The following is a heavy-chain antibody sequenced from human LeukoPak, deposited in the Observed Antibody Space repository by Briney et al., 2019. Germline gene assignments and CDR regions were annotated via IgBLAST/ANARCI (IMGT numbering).Heavy chain of an antibody. D-gene: IGHD1-26*01. CDR3: ARDKVVGATKFDF. CDR2: IKQDGGEQ. CDR1: GFTFSSYW. Sequence: GGSLRLSCAVSGFTFSSYWMSWVRQAPGKGLEWVANIKQDGGEQNYVDSVKGRFTISRDNAKNSLYLQMNSLRAEDTAVYYCARDKVVGATKFDFWGQGSLVTVSS. V-gene: IGHV3-7*01. J-gene: IGHJ4*02.